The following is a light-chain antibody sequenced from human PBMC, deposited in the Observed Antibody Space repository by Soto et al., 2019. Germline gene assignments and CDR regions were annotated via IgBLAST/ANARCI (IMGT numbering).Light chain of an antibody. J-gene: IGLJ2*01. Sequence: QSALTQPASVSGSPGQSITISCTGTSRDVGGYNYVSWYQQHPGKAPKLVIYEVSDRPSGVSIRFSGSKSGNTASLTISGLQAEDEADYFCSSYTSTSTLKVFSGGTKLTVL. CDR3: SSYTSTSTLKV. CDR2: EVS. V-gene: IGLV2-14*03. CDR1: SRDVGGYNY.